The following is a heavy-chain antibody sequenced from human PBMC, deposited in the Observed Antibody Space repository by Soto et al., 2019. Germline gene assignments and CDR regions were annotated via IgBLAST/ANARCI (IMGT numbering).Heavy chain of an antibody. D-gene: IGHD6-13*01. CDR1: GFTFSSYS. Sequence: GGSLRLSCAASGFTFSSYSMNWVRQAPGKGLEWVSSISSSSSYIYYADSVKGRFTISRDNAKNSLYLQMNSLRAEDTAVYYCARVIAPPYYSSSPGYYYYYMDVWGKGTTVTVSS. CDR3: ARVIAPPYYSSSPGYYYYYMDV. V-gene: IGHV3-21*01. CDR2: ISSSSSYI. J-gene: IGHJ6*03.